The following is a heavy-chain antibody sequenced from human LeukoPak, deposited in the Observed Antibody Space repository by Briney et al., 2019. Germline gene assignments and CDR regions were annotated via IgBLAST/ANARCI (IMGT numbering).Heavy chain of an antibody. V-gene: IGHV4-34*01. J-gene: IGHJ4*02. Sequence: SETLSLTCTVSGGSISGYCWSWIRQPPGKGLEWIGEINHSGSTNYNPSLKSRVTISVDTSKNQFSLKLSSVTAADTAVYYCARGYYYDSSGPEFDYWGQGSLVTVSS. CDR1: GGSISGYC. D-gene: IGHD3-22*01. CDR2: INHSGST. CDR3: ARGYYYDSSGPEFDY.